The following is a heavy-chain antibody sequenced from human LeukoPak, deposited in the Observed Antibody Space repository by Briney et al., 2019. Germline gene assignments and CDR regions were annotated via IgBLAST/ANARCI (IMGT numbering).Heavy chain of an antibody. CDR2: IYHSGST. D-gene: IGHD1-1*01. J-gene: IGHJ3*02. Sequence: SETLSLTCAVSGGSISSGGYSWSWIRQPPGKGLEWIGYIYHSGSTYCNPSLKSRVTISVDRSKNQFSLKLSSVTAADTAVYYCARGYRSLNDAFDIWGQGTMVTVSS. V-gene: IGHV4-30-2*01. CDR3: ARGYRSLNDAFDI. CDR1: GGSISSGGYS.